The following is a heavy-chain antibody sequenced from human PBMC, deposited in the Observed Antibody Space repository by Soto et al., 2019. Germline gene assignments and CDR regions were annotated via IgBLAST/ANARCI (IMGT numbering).Heavy chain of an antibody. D-gene: IGHD2-21*01. Sequence: QVQLVESGGGVVQPGTSLRLACAASGFTLSNIGMQWVRQAPGKGLEWVAVISAGGNTKYYADSVKGRFTISRDNSKNTLFLQRNSLRIEDTAVYYCAKESGGERYAAYFDLWGQGTRVTFSA. V-gene: IGHV3-30*18. J-gene: IGHJ4*02. CDR3: AKESGGERYAAYFDL. CDR1: GFTLSNIG. CDR2: ISAGGNTK.